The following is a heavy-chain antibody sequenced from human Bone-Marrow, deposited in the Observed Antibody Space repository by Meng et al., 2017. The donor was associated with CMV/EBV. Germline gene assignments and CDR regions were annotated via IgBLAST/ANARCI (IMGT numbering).Heavy chain of an antibody. Sequence: GESLKISCAASGFTFSSYAMHWVRQAPGKGLEWVAVISYDGSNKYYADSVKGRFTISRDNSKNTLYLQMNSLRAEDTAVYYCARGYLAAGIDYYYGMDVWGQRPTVTV. D-gene: IGHD6-19*01. CDR1: GFTFSSYA. V-gene: IGHV3-30-3*01. J-gene: IGHJ6*02. CDR2: ISYDGSNK. CDR3: ARGYLAAGIDYYYGMDV.